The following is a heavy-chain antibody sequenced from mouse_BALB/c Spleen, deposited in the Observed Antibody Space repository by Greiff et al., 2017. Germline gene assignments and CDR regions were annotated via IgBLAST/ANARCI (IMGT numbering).Heavy chain of an antibody. J-gene: IGHJ3*01. Sequence: VQLQQSGAGLVQPGASVKLSCTASGYTFTEYIIHWVKQRSGQGLEWIGWFYPGSGSIKYNEKFKDKATLTADKSSSTVYMELSRLTSEDSAVYFCARPERRGDYGRFAYWGQGTLVTVSA. D-gene: IGHD2-4*01. CDR3: ARPERRGDYGRFAY. CDR2: FYPGSGSI. V-gene: IGHV1-62-2*01. CDR1: GYTFTEYI.